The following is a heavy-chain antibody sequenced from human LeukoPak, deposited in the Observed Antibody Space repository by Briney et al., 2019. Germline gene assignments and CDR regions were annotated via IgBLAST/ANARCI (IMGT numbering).Heavy chain of an antibody. Sequence: GGSLRLSCAASGFTVRNNYMSWVRQAPGKGLEWVSLIYSGGSTHYADSVKGRFTISRDNSNNTVYLQMNSLRAEDTAVYYCARAPSNAHFDYWGQGTLVTVSS. CDR3: ARAPSNAHFDY. J-gene: IGHJ4*02. CDR2: IYSGGST. D-gene: IGHD3-3*02. V-gene: IGHV3-66*01. CDR1: GFTVRNNY.